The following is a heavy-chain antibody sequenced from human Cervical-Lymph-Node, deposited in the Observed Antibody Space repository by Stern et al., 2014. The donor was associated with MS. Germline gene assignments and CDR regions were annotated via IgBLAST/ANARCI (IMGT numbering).Heavy chain of an antibody. V-gene: IGHV3-74*02. CDR2: INSDGSTT. CDR3: ARGDYYGSGNDY. CDR1: GFTFSSYW. D-gene: IGHD3-10*01. J-gene: IGHJ4*02. Sequence: EVKLEESGGGLVQPGGSLRLSCAASGFTFSSYWMHWVRQAPGKGLVWVSRINSDGSTTSYADSVKGRFTISRDNAKNTLYLQMNSLRAEDTAVYYCARGDYYGSGNDYWGQGTLVTVSS.